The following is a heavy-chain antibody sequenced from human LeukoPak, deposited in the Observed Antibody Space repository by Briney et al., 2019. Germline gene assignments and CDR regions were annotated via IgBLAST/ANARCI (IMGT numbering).Heavy chain of an antibody. Sequence: GGSLRLSCAASGFTFSSYWMSWVRQAPGKGLEWVANIKQDGSEKYYVDSVKGRFTISRDNAKNSLYLQMNSLRAEDTAVYYCARDAYSPPAGTADYWGQGTLVTVSS. CDR3: ARDAYSPPAGTADY. CDR1: GFTFSSYW. D-gene: IGHD6-13*01. J-gene: IGHJ4*02. V-gene: IGHV3-7*01. CDR2: IKQDGSEK.